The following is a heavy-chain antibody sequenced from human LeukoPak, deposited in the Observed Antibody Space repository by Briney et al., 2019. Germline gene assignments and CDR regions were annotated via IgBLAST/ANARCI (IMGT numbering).Heavy chain of an antibody. CDR2: IRSKANSYAT. D-gene: IGHD1-26*01. CDR1: GFTFSGSA. Sequence: GGPLRLSCAASGFTFSGSAMHWVRQASGKGLEWVGRIRSKANSYATAYAASVKGRFTISRDDSKNTAYLQMNSLKTEDTAVYYCTRPGGGSYYYYYYMDVWGKGTTVTVSS. J-gene: IGHJ6*03. CDR3: TRPGGGSYYYYYYMDV. V-gene: IGHV3-73*01.